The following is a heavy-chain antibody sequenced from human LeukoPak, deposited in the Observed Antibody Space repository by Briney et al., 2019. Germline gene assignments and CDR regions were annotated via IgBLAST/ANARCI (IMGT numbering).Heavy chain of an antibody. V-gene: IGHV3-23*01. CDR2: ISGSGGST. CDR3: ARDRETTGYDY. D-gene: IGHD5-12*01. J-gene: IGHJ4*02. Sequence: GGSLRLSCAASGFTFSSYGMSWVRQAPGKGLEWVSAISGSGGSTYYADSVKGRFTISRDNAKNSLYLEMNSLRGEDTAVYFCARDRETTGYDYWGQGTLVTVSS. CDR1: GFTFSSYG.